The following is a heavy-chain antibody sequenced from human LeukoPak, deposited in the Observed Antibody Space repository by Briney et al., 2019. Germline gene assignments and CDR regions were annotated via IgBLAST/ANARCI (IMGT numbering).Heavy chain of an antibody. CDR3: ARRSSSSWYYYYYMDV. CDR1: GGSISSSSYY. Sequence: PSETLSLTCTVSGGSISSSSYYWGWIRQPPGKGLEWIGSIYYSGSTYYNPSLKSRVTISVDTSKNQFSLKLSSVTAADTAVYYCARRSSSSWYYYYYMDVWGKGTTVTISS. D-gene: IGHD6-13*01. J-gene: IGHJ6*03. V-gene: IGHV4-39*01. CDR2: IYYSGST.